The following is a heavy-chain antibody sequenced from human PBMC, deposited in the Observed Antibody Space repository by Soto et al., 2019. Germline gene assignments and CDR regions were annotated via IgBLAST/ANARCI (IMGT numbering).Heavy chain of an antibody. CDR2: IFQSGST. CDR1: GGTIRSPDW. CDR3: ARGRGRYSSGWSWFDP. Sequence: SETLSLTCAVSGGTIRSPDWWTWVRQPPGKGLEWIGEIFQSGSTNYTPSLESRVTISVDKSKNQFSLTLTSVTAADTAVYFCARGRGRYSSGWSWFDPWGQGILVTSPQ. J-gene: IGHJ5*02. V-gene: IGHV4-4*02. D-gene: IGHD6-19*01.